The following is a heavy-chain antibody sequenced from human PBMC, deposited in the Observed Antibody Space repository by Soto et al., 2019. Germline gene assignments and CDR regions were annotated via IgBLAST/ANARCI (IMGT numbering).Heavy chain of an antibody. V-gene: IGHV4-59*01. CDR2: IYYSGST. J-gene: IGHJ6*02. CDR1: GGSISSYY. D-gene: IGHD2-2*01. CDR3: ARSNIVVVPAAIRFDYGMDV. Sequence: QVHLQESGPGLVKPSETLSLTCTVSGGSISSYYWSWIRQPPGKGLEWIGYIYYSGSTNYNPSLKSRVTISVDTSKTQFSLKVSSVTAADTAVYDCARSNIVVVPAAIRFDYGMDVWGQGTTVTVSS.